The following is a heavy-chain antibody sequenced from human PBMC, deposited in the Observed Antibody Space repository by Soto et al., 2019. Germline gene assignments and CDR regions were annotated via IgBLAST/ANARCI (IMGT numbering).Heavy chain of an antibody. V-gene: IGHV4-61*01. Sequence: QVQLQESGPGLVKPSETLSLTCTVSSGSVSSGSYYWSWIRQPPGKGLEWIGNIYYSGSTNYNPSLKRRLTISVDTSKNQFARKLSAVTAADTAVYYWARGAYSGGWSPFDYWGQGTLVTVSS. J-gene: IGHJ4*02. CDR3: ARGAYSGGWSPFDY. CDR2: IYYSGST. CDR1: SGSVSSGSYY. D-gene: IGHD6-19*01.